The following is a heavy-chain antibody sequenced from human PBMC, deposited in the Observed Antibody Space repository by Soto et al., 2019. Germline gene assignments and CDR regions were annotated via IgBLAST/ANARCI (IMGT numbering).Heavy chain of an antibody. Sequence: PGGSLRLSCAASGFTFSSYGMHWVRQAPGKGLEWVAVISYDGSNKYYADSVKGRFTISRDNSKNTLYLQMNSLRAEDTAVYYCARAHGGTIFGVVIITVYYSGMDVWGQGXTVTVYS. CDR1: GFTFSSYG. CDR3: ARAHGGTIFGVVIITVYYSGMDV. V-gene: IGHV3-30*03. D-gene: IGHD3-3*01. CDR2: ISYDGSNK. J-gene: IGHJ6*02.